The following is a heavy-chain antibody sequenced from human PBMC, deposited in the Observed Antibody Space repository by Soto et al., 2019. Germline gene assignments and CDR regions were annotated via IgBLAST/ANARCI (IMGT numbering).Heavy chain of an antibody. CDR2: IYYSGST. CDR3: ARLSSSSYAFDI. V-gene: IGHV4-39*01. CDR1: GGSISSSSYY. D-gene: IGHD6-6*01. J-gene: IGHJ3*02. Sequence: QLQLQESGPGLVKPSETLSLTCTVSGGSISSSSYYWGWIRQPPGKGLEWIGSIYYSGSTYYNPSLKSRVTISVDTSKNLFSLKLSSVTAADTAVYYCARLSSSSYAFDIWGQGTMVTVSS.